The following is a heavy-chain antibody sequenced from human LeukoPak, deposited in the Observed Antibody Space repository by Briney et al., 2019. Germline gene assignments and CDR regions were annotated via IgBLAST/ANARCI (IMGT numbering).Heavy chain of an antibody. CDR3: ARGPSVSGYKDAFDI. Sequence: SETLSLTCAVYGGSFSGYYWSWIRQPPGKGLEWIGEINHSGSTNYNPSLKSRVTISVDTSKNQFSLKLSSVTAADTAVYYCARGPSVSGYKDAFDIWGQGTMVAVSS. J-gene: IGHJ3*02. CDR1: GGSFSGYY. V-gene: IGHV4-34*01. D-gene: IGHD5-18*01. CDR2: INHSGST.